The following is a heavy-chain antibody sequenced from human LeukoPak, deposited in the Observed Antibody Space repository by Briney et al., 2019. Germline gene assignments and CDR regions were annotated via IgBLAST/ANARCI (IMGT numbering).Heavy chain of an antibody. V-gene: IGHV3-7*01. D-gene: IGHD3-10*01. CDR3: ARTYGSGSSYRHFDS. CDR2: IKEDGTEK. J-gene: IGHJ4*02. CDR1: GFTFSTSW. Sequence: GGSRRLSCAASGFTFSTSWMTWVRQTPGKGLEWVANIKEDGTEKNYVDSVKGRFTISRNNTNNSLYQQMNGLRAEDTALYYCARTYGSGSSYRHFDSWGQGTLVTVSS.